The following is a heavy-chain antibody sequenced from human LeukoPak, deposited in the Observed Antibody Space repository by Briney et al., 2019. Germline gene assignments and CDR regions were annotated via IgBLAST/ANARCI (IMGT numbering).Heavy chain of an antibody. CDR3: VRHFAPFRLGPHFDY. CDR1: GGSITNYY. Sequence: SETLSLTCSVSGGSITNYYWSWIRQPPGRGLEWIGYIYYSGSTHYNPSHKSRVTISVDTSRNQFSLNLTSMTAADTAVYYCVRHFAPFRLGPHFDYWGQGSLVTVSS. J-gene: IGHJ4*02. V-gene: IGHV4-59*08. D-gene: IGHD1-26*01. CDR2: IYYSGST.